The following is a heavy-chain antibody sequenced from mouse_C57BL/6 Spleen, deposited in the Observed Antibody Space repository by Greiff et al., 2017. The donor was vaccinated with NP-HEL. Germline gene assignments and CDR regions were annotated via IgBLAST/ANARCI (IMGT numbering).Heavy chain of an antibody. D-gene: IGHD2-2*01. Sequence: VQLQQSGPELVKPGASVKISCKASGYAFSSSWMNWVKQRPGKGLEWIGRIYPGDGDTNYNGKFKGKATLTADKSSSTAYMHLSSLTSEDSAVYFCASLWLRRGNYFDYWGQGTTLTVSS. CDR1: GYAFSSSW. V-gene: IGHV1-82*01. J-gene: IGHJ2*01. CDR3: ASLWLRRGNYFDY. CDR2: IYPGDGDT.